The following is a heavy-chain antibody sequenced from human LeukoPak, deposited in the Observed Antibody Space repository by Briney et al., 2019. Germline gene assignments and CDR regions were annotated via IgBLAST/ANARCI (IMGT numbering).Heavy chain of an antibody. CDR3: ARGLRGGSSDY. CDR2: INHSGST. V-gene: IGHV4-34*01. Sequence: PSETLSLTCAVYGGSYSGYYWSWIRQPPGKGLEWIGEINHSGSTNYNPSLKSRVTISVDTSKNQFSLKLSSVTAADTAVYYCARGLRGGSSDYWGQGTLVTVPS. D-gene: IGHD1-26*01. J-gene: IGHJ4*02. CDR1: GGSYSGYY.